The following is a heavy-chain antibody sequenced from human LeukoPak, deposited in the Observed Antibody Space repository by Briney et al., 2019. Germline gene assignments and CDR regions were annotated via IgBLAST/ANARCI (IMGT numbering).Heavy chain of an antibody. CDR1: GFTFSSYW. CDR2: MKYDGSEK. CDR3: ARDIEAAGLFLDY. J-gene: IGHJ4*02. Sequence: GGSLRLSCAASGFTFSSYWMSWVRQVPGKGLEWVANMKYDGSEKYYVDSVKGRFTISRDNAKNSLYLQMNSLRAEDTAVYYCARDIEAAGLFLDYWGQGTLVTVSS. V-gene: IGHV3-7*01. D-gene: IGHD6-13*01.